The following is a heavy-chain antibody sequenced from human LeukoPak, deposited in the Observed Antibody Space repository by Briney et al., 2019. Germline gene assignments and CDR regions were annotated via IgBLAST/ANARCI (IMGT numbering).Heavy chain of an antibody. V-gene: IGHV1-8*03. CDR1: GYTFTSYD. J-gene: IGHJ5*02. CDR3: ARGGYCSSTSCYMRSPFDP. Sequence: GASVKVSCKASGYTFTSYDINWVRQATGQGLEWMGWMNPNSGNTGYAQKFQGRGPITRDTSISTAYMELSSLRSEDTAVYYCARGGYCSSTSCYMRSPFDPWGQGTLVTVSS. CDR2: MNPNSGNT. D-gene: IGHD2-2*02.